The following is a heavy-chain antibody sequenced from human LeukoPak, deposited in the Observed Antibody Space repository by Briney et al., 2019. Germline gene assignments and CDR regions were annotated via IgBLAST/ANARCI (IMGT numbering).Heavy chain of an antibody. Sequence: SVKVSCKASGDSFNNFAFSWVRQAPGQGLEWMGWVIAISGTTNYAQRFQGRVTITTDESTNTAYMHLSSLRSEDSALYYCVRGKRNGYFGATTYYNDFYYMDVWGKGTTVTVTS. J-gene: IGHJ6*03. CDR3: VRGKRNGYFGATTYYNDFYYMDV. D-gene: IGHD3-10*01. V-gene: IGHV1-69*05. CDR2: VIAISGTT. CDR1: GDSFNNFA.